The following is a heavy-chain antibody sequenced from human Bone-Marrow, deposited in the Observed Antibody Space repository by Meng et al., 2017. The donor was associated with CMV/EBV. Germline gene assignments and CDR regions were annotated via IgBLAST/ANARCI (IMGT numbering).Heavy chain of an antibody. CDR1: ISSGDYY. CDR3: ARGMDIVVVPAAGTNWFDP. V-gene: IGHV4-30-4*08. J-gene: IGHJ5*02. D-gene: IGHD2-2*03. Sequence: ISSGDYYWSWIRPPPGKGLEWIGYIYYSGSTYYNPSLKSRVTISVDTSKNQSSLKLSSVTAADTAVYYCARGMDIVVVPAAGTNWFDPWGQGTLVTVSS. CDR2: IYYSGST.